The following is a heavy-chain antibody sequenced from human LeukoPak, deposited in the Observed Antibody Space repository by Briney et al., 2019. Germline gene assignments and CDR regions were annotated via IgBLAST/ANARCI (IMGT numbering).Heavy chain of an antibody. CDR1: GGSISSYY. J-gene: IGHJ5*02. Sequence: SETLSLTCTVSGGSISSYYWSWIRQPAGKGLEWIGRIYTSGSTNYNPSLKSRVTMSVDTSKNQFSLKLSSVTAADTAVYYCASIRFLEWFVNWFDPWGQGTLVTVSS. V-gene: IGHV4-4*07. CDR3: ASIRFLEWFVNWFDP. CDR2: IYTSGST. D-gene: IGHD3-3*01.